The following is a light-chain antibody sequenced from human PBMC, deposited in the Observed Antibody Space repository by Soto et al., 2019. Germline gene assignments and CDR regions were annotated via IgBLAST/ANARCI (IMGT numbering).Light chain of an antibody. CDR1: QDISNH. V-gene: IGKV1-33*01. J-gene: IGKJ4*01. CDR3: QQYEYLPLT. Sequence: DIQMTQSPSSLTASVGDRVAITCQASQDISNHLNWYQQKPGKAPKLLIYDASILETGVPSTFSGGGSGTDFTFTISSLQPEDIATYYCQQYEYLPLTFGGGTKVEIK. CDR2: DAS.